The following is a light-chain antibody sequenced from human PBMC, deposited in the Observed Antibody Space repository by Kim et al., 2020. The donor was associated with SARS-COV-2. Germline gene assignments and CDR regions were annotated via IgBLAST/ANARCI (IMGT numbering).Light chain of an antibody. CDR2: AAS. CDR1: QGISSY. V-gene: IGKV1-8*01. Sequence: TGDRVTITCRASQGISSYLAWYQQKPGKAPKLLIYAASTLQSGVPSRFSGSGSGTDFTLTISCLQSEDFATYYCQQYYSYPRGFTFGPGTKVDIK. CDR3: QQYYSYPRGFT. J-gene: IGKJ3*01.